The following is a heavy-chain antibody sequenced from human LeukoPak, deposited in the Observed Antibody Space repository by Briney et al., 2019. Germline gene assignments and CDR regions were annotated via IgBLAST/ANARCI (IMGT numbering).Heavy chain of an antibody. CDR3: ARRAGAYTHPYDY. V-gene: IGHV3-23*01. Sequence: GGSLRLSCAASGFTFSSYAMSWVRQAPGKGLEWVSGVSGSSGSTHYADSVKGRFTISIDNSKNTLYLQMNSLRAEDTAVYYCARRAGAYTHPYDYWGQGTLVTVSS. CDR1: GFTFSSYA. CDR2: VSGSSGST. D-gene: IGHD3-16*01. J-gene: IGHJ4*02.